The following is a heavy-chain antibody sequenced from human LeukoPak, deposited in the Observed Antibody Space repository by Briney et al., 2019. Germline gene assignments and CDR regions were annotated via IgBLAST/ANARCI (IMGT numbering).Heavy chain of an antibody. Sequence: GASVKVSCKASGYTLTSYYIHWVRQAPGQGLEWMGTVDPSGGRTTHAREFQGRVTLTRDTSKNQFSLKLSSVTAADTAVYYCARVEVGVVVPITGYFDYWGQGTLVTVSS. D-gene: IGHD2-2*01. V-gene: IGHV1-46*01. CDR1: GYTLTSYY. CDR2: VDPSGGRT. J-gene: IGHJ4*02. CDR3: ARVEVGVVVPITGYFDY.